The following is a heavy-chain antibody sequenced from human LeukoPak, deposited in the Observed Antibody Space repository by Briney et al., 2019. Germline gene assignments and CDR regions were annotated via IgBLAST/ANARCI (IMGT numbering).Heavy chain of an antibody. CDR3: AKSGGYGLIDY. J-gene: IGHJ4*02. CDR1: GASISGSGYY. CDR2: IYYSGST. Sequence: SETLSITCAVSGASISGSGYYWGWIRQPPGKGQGWIGNIYYSGSTYYNASLQSRVTISIDTSKNQFSLRLNSVTAADTAMYYCAKSGGYGLIDYWGQGTLVTVSS. V-gene: IGHV4-39*01. D-gene: IGHD1-26*01.